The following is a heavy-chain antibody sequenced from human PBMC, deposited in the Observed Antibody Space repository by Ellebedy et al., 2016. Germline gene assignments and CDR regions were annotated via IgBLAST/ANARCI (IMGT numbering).Heavy chain of an antibody. CDR3: ARSPRDGSGYYGGHDAFDI. V-gene: IGHV4-30-2*01. D-gene: IGHD3-22*01. J-gene: IGHJ3*02. CDR1: GGSISSGGYS. CDR2: IYHSGST. Sequence: SETLSLXXAVSGGSISSGGYSWSWIRQPLGKGLEWIGYIYHSGSTYYNPSLKSRVTISVDRSKNQFSLKLSSVTAADTAVYYCARSPRDGSGYYGGHDAFDIWGQGTMVTVSS.